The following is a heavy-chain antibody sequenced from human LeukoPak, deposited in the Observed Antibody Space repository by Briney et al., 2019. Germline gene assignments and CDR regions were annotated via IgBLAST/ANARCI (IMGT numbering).Heavy chain of an antibody. V-gene: IGHV4-39*01. Sequence: SETLSLTCTVSGGSISSSSYYWGWIRQPPGKGLEWIGSIYYSGSTYYNPSLKSRVTISVDTSKNQFSLKLSSVTAADTAVYYCARFPITMIVVVIKRGGYFDYWGQGTLVTVSS. D-gene: IGHD3-22*01. CDR2: IYYSGST. J-gene: IGHJ4*02. CDR1: GGSISSSSYY. CDR3: ARFPITMIVVVIKRGGYFDY.